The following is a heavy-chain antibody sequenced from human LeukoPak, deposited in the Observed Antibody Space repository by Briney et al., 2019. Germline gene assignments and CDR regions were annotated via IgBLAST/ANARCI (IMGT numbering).Heavy chain of an antibody. Sequence: ASVKVSCKASGFTFTSYDINWVRQASGQGFEWMGWMNPNTGNTGYAQKFQGRVTMTRDTSTSTTYMELRGLRSEDTAVYYRVRDGEGAGISVNYWFDPWGQGTLVTVSS. CDR2: MNPNTGNT. CDR3: VRDGEGAGISVNYWFDP. J-gene: IGHJ5*02. V-gene: IGHV1-8*01. CDR1: GFTFTSYD. D-gene: IGHD6-13*01.